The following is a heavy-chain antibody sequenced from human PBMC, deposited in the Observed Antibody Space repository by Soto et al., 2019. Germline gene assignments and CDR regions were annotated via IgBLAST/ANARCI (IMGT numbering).Heavy chain of an antibody. CDR3: ARLTGKFDFDP. J-gene: IGHJ5*02. V-gene: IGHV3-74*01. CDR1: GFTFSSYW. D-gene: IGHD3-10*01. CDR2: INSDGSST. Sequence: PGGSLRLSCAASGFTFSSYWMHWVRQAPGKGLVWVSRINSDGSSTSYADSVKGRFTISRDNARNSLFLQMNSLRVDDTAVYYCARLTGKFDFDPWGQGTLVTVSS.